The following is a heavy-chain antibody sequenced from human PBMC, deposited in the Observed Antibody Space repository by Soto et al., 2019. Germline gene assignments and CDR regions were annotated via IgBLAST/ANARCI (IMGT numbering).Heavy chain of an antibody. D-gene: IGHD1-1*01. CDR1: GYTFTSYG. CDR2: ISAHNGNT. CDR3: ARGRYGDY. J-gene: IGHJ4*02. V-gene: IGHV1-18*01. Sequence: QVHLVQSGAEVKKPGASVKVSCKASGYTFTSYGITWVRQAPGQGLEWMGWISAHNGNTDYAQKLQGRVIVTRDTSTGPAYMELRSVRSDDTAVYYCARGRYGDYWGQGALVTVSS.